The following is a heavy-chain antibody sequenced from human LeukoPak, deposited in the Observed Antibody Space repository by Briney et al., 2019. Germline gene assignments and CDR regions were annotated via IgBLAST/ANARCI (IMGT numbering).Heavy chain of an antibody. Sequence: GESLKISCKGSGYSFATYWIAWVRQMPGKGLEWMGIIFPGDSDTRYSPSFQGQVTISADKSITTAYLQWSSLKASDTAMYYCARLSPRYCSSGSCLNWLDPWGQGTLVTVSS. CDR3: ARLSPRYCSSGSCLNWLDP. J-gene: IGHJ5*02. CDR1: GYSFATYW. D-gene: IGHD2-15*01. CDR2: IFPGDSDT. V-gene: IGHV5-51*01.